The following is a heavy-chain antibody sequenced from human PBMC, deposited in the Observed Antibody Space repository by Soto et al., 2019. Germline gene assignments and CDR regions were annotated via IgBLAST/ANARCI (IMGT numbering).Heavy chain of an antibody. CDR1: VYNCAGYG. D-gene: IGHD3-3*01. J-gene: IGHJ4*02. Sequence: PGESLKISWKGAVYNCAGYGIAWMSQMPGKGLELMRIICPSDSDTRYRPSFQGQVTSSAEKSISSAYLQWSSLRASDTAMYYCARGGVSTRTFGYRGQGTPVTVAS. CDR3: ARGGVSTRTFGY. CDR2: ICPSDSDT. V-gene: IGHV5-51*01.